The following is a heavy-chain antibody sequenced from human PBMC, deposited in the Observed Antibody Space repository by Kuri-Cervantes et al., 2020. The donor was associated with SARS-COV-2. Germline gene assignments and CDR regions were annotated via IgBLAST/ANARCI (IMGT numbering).Heavy chain of an antibody. CDR1: GGSISSYY. D-gene: IGHD2-2*01. CDR2: IYYSGST. V-gene: IGHV4-59*01. CDR3: ASGSAPAAIYYYYYMDV. Sequence: SETLSLTCTVSGGSISSYYWSWIRQPPGKGLEWIGYIYYSGSTNYNPSLKSRVTISVDTSKNQFSLKLSSVTAADTAVYYCASGSAPAAIYYYYYMDVWGKGTTVTVSS. J-gene: IGHJ6*03.